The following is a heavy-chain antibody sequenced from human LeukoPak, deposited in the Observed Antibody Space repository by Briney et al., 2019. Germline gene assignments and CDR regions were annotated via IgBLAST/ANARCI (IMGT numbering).Heavy chain of an antibody. D-gene: IGHD6-13*01. CDR3: ARYNDDGIAEPGNSRGFDY. J-gene: IGHJ4*02. V-gene: IGHV5-51*01. CDR2: IYSGDSDT. CDR1: GYSFTSYW. Sequence: GESLKIYCKGSGYSFTSYWIGWVRQTPGKGLEWIGIIYSGDSDTRYTPSFQGQVTISADKSISTAYLQWSSLKASDTAMNYCARYNDDGIAEPGNSRGFDYWGQGTLVTVSS.